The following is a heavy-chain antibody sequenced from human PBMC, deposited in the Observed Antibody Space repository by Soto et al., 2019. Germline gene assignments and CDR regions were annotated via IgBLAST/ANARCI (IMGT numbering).Heavy chain of an antibody. V-gene: IGHV3-30-3*01. CDR2: ISYDGSNK. J-gene: IGHJ4*02. CDR3: AREYGITGATCDD. D-gene: IGHD1-7*01. CDR1: GFTFSSYA. Sequence: QVQLVESGGGVVQPGRSLRLSCAASGFTFSSYAMHWVRQAPGKGLEWVAVISYDGSNKYYADSVKGRFTISRDNSKNALYLQMNSMRAADTAVYYCAREYGITGATCDDWGQGTLVTVSS.